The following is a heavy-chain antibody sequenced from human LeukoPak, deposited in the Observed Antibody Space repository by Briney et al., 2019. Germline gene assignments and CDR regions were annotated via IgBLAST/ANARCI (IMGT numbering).Heavy chain of an antibody. Sequence: PGGSLRLSCAASGFTFSRYSMNWVRRAPGKGLEWVSSITGTSSYIYYADSVKGRFTISRDNAYNSLYLQMNSLRAEDAAVYYCARGVFYGSDNWGQGTLVTVSS. V-gene: IGHV3-21*01. D-gene: IGHD3-10*01. CDR1: GFTFSRYS. J-gene: IGHJ4*02. CDR3: ARGVFYGSDN. CDR2: ITGTSSYI.